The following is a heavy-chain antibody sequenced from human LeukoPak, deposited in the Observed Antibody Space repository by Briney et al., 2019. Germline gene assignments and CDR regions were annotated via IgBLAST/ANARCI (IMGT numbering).Heavy chain of an antibody. D-gene: IGHD3-9*01. CDR2: IRSKANSYAT. J-gene: IGHJ6*03. V-gene: IGHV3-73*01. Sequence: GGSLRLSYAASGFTFSGSAMHWVRQASGKGLEWVGRIRSKANSYATAYAASVKGRFTISRDDSKNTAYLQMNSLKTEDTAVYYCTAEVLRYFDWLTHYYYYMDVWGKGTTVTVSS. CDR1: GFTFSGSA. CDR3: TAEVLRYFDWLTHYYYYMDV.